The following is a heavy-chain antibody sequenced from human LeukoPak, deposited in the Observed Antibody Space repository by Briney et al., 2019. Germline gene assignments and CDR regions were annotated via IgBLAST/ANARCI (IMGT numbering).Heavy chain of an antibody. V-gene: IGHV4-30-2*01. J-gene: IGHJ5*02. Sequence: SQTLSLTCAVSGGSISSGGYSWSWIRQPPGKGLEWIGYIYHSGSTYYNPSLKSRVTISVDRSKNQFSLKLSSVTAADTAVYYCARAGDSSGLWRDWFDPWGQGTLVTVSS. D-gene: IGHD3-22*01. CDR3: ARAGDSSGLWRDWFDP. CDR2: IYHSGST. CDR1: GGSISSGGYS.